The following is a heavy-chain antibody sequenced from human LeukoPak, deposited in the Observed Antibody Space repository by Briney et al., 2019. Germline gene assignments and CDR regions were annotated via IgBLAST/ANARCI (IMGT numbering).Heavy chain of an antibody. J-gene: IGHJ3*01. Sequence: SQTLSLTCDISGDTVSSNSAGCNCIRQSPSRGLEWLGRTYYRSKWYKDYAVSVNSRITINPDTSKNQFSLLLNYVTPEDTAVYYCARDRSMAFNLWGQGTMVTVSS. CDR1: GDTVSSNSAG. V-gene: IGHV6-1*01. CDR2: TYYRSKWYK. CDR3: ARDRSMAFNL.